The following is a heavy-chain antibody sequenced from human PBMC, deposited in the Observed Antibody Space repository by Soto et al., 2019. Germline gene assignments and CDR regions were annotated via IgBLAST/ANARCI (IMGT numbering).Heavy chain of an antibody. CDR1: GYTFTSYD. CDR2: MNPNSGNT. D-gene: IGHD4-17*01. Sequence: QVQLVQSGAEVKKPGASVKVSCKASGYTFTSYDINWVRQATGQGLEYLGWMNPNSGNTGYVHKFQGRVTMTRDTSISTAYMELSSLRSEDTAVYFCARGVKYGAYSRWFDPWGQGTLVTVSS. J-gene: IGHJ5*02. V-gene: IGHV1-8*01. CDR3: ARGVKYGAYSRWFDP.